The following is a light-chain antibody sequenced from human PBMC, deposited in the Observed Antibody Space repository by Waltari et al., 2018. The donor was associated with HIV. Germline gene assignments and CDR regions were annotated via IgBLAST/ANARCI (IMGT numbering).Light chain of an antibody. V-gene: IGLV1-44*01. CDR2: NNN. Sequence: QSVLTQPPSASGTPGQRVTFSCSGSSSTIGSTPVDWYQKLPGTAPRLLIYNNNQRPSGVPDRFSGSKSGTSASLAISGLQSEDEADYYCAAWDDSLNGHVLFGGGTKLTVL. J-gene: IGLJ2*01. CDR3: AAWDDSLNGHVL. CDR1: SSTIGSTP.